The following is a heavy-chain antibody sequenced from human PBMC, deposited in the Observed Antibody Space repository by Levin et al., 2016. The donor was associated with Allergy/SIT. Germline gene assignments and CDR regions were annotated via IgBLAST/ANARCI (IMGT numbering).Heavy chain of an antibody. Sequence: GESLKISCAASGFTFSSYAMSWVRQAPGKGLEWVSAISGSGDNTYYADSVKGRFTISRDNSKKTLYLQMNNLRAEDTAVYYCAKDQVAGFHMGRDGYWGQGTLVTVSS. CDR3: AKDQVAGFHMGRDGY. CDR2: ISGSGDNT. D-gene: IGHD6-19*01. CDR1: GFTFSSYA. V-gene: IGHV3-23*01. J-gene: IGHJ4*02.